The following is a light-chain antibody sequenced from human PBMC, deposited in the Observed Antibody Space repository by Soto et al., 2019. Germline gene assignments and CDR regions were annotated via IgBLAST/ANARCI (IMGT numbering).Light chain of an antibody. V-gene: IGKV3-20*01. Sequence: EIVLTQSPGTLSLSPGERATLSCRASQSLSSTYLAWYQQKPGQAPRVLIYGASSRATSIPDRFSGSVSGTNFTVTITRLEPEDFAIYYCQQYGSSPLTFGGGTRVEIK. J-gene: IGKJ4*01. CDR1: QSLSSTY. CDR2: GAS. CDR3: QQYGSSPLT.